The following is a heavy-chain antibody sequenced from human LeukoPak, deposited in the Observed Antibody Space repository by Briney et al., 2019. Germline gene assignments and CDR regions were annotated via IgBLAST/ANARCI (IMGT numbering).Heavy chain of an antibody. CDR1: GFTLSDHY. Sequence: GGSLRLSCAASGFTLSDHYIDWVRQAPGKGLEWVAFIRYHGRDKFYADSVKGRFTISRDNSKNTLYLQMNSLRPEDTSVYYCARSPTSWYFDYWGQGTLVTVSS. J-gene: IGHJ4*02. D-gene: IGHD2-2*01. CDR3: ARSPTSWYFDY. V-gene: IGHV3-30*02. CDR2: IRYHGRDK.